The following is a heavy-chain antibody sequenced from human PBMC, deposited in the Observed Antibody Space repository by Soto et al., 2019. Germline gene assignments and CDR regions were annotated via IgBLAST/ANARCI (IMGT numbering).Heavy chain of an antibody. J-gene: IGHJ4*02. Sequence: QVQLVQSGAEVKKPGASVKVSCKASGYTFTSYGISWVRQAPGQGLEWMGWISAYNGNTNYAQKLQGRDTMTTDTSTSTAYMELRSLRSDDTAVYYCALYSSSWPLPYYFDYWGQGTLVTVSS. D-gene: IGHD6-13*01. CDR3: ALYSSSWPLPYYFDY. CDR2: ISAYNGNT. CDR1: GYTFTSYG. V-gene: IGHV1-18*01.